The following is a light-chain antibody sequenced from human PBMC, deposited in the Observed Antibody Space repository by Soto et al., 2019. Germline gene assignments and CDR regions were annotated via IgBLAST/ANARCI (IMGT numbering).Light chain of an antibody. CDR2: GAS. CDR1: QTVTSS. V-gene: IGKV3-15*01. Sequence: EIVLTQSPGTLSLSPGERATLSCRASQTVTSSFLAWYQRKPGQAPRLLIYGASTRATGIPGRFSVSGSGTEFTLTISSLQSEDFAVYYCQQYNNWPRTFGQGTKVDI. J-gene: IGKJ1*01. CDR3: QQYNNWPRT.